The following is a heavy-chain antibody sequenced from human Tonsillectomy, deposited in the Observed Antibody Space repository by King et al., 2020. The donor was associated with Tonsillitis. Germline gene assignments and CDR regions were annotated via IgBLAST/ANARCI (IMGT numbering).Heavy chain of an antibody. CDR1: GFTFSSYW. CDR3: ARGRGYSGYNPF. Sequence: VQLVESGGGLVQPGGSLRLSCAASGFTFSSYWMSWVRQAPRKGLEGLANIKKEGSEKHYVESVKGRFTISSDNAKNSLYFQMNSLRAEDTAVYYCARGRGYSGYNPFWGQGTLVTVSS. D-gene: IGHD5-12*01. J-gene: IGHJ4*02. V-gene: IGHV3-7*01. CDR2: IKKEGSEK.